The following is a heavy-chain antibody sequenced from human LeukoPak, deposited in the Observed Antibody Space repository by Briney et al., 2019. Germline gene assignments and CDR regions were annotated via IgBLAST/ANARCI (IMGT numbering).Heavy chain of an antibody. V-gene: IGHV3-21*01. J-gene: IGHJ4*02. D-gene: IGHD3-9*01. CDR2: ISSSSSYI. Sequence: GGSLRLSCAASGFPFSSYSMNWVRQAPGKGLEWVSSISSSSSYIYYADSVKGRFTISRDNAKNSLYLQMNSLRAEDTAVYYCASGPYYDILTGYFPFDYWGQGTLVTVSS. CDR1: GFPFSSYS. CDR3: ASGPYYDILTGYFPFDY.